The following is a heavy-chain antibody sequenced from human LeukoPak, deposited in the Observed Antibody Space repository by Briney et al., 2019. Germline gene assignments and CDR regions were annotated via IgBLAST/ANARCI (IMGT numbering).Heavy chain of an antibody. D-gene: IGHD2-8*02. V-gene: IGHV3-21*01. J-gene: IGHJ5*02. CDR2: I. CDR3: ATGGGAWFDP. CDR1: GFTFSSYS. Sequence: GGSLRLSCAASGFTFSSYSMNWVRQAPGKGLEWVSSIKGRFTISIDNAKNSLYLQMNSLRAEDTAVYYCATGGGAWFDPWGQGTLVTVSS.